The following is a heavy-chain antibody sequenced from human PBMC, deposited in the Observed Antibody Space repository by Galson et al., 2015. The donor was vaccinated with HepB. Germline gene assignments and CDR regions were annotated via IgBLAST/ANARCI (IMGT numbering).Heavy chain of an antibody. CDR3: ARASWGDNPTGDY. V-gene: IGHV1-3*01. D-gene: IGHD2-21*02. CDR1: GYTFTSYA. Sequence: SVKVSCKASGYTFTSYAMHWVRQAPGQRLEWMGWINAGNGNTKYSQKFQGRVTITRDTSASTAYMELSSLRSEDTAVYYCARASWGDNPTGDYWGQGTLVTVSS. CDR2: INAGNGNT. J-gene: IGHJ4*02.